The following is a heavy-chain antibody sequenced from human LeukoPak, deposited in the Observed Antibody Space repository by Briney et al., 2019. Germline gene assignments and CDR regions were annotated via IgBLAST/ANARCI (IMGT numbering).Heavy chain of an antibody. Sequence: GGSLRLSCAASGFTFSSYSMNWVRQAPGKGLEWVSSISSSSSYIYYADSVKGRLTISRDNAKNSLYLQMNSLRAEDTAVYYCAREDLGSSWSHWGQGTLVTVSS. CDR2: ISSSSSYI. CDR3: AREDLGSSWSH. J-gene: IGHJ4*02. V-gene: IGHV3-21*01. CDR1: GFTFSSYS. D-gene: IGHD6-13*01.